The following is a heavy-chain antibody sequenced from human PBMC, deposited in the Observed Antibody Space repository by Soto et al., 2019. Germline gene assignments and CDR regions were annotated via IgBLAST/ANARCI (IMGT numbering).Heavy chain of an antibody. Sequence: SETLSLTCTVSGGSISSSSYYWGWIRQPPGKGLEWIGSIYYSGSTYYNPSLKSRVTISVDTSKNQFSLKLSSVTAADTAVYYCARRINCSGGSCYHLFDYWGQGTLVTVSS. V-gene: IGHV4-39*01. J-gene: IGHJ4*02. CDR1: GGSISSSSYY. CDR3: ARRINCSGGSCYHLFDY. D-gene: IGHD2-15*01. CDR2: IYYSGST.